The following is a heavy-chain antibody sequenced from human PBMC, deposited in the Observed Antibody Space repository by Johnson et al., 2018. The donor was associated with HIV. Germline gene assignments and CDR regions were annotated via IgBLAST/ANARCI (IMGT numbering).Heavy chain of an antibody. CDR2: IKQDGSEN. CDR1: GFTFSSYW. CDR3: ARVRPYNWNDVHAFDI. Sequence: VQLVESGGGLVQPGGSLRLSCAASGFTFSSYWMSWVRQAPGKGLEWVANIKQDGSENYYVDSVKGRFTISRNNVKNSLYPQLNSRRAEDTAVYYCARVRPYNWNDVHAFDIWGQGTMVTVSS. J-gene: IGHJ3*02. D-gene: IGHD1-20*01. V-gene: IGHV3-7*05.